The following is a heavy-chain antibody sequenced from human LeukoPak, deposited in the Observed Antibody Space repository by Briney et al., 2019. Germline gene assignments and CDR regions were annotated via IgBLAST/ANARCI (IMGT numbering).Heavy chain of an antibody. D-gene: IGHD5-12*01. CDR1: GFTFSSYS. CDR2: ISSSSSYI. CDR3: ARDEYSGYVHFDY. V-gene: IGHV3-21*01. Sequence: GGSLRLSCAASGFTFSSYSMNWVRQAPGKGLEWVSSISSSSSYIYYADSVKGRFTISRDNAKNSLYLQMNSLRAEDTAVYYCARDEYSGYVHFDYWGRGTLVTVSS. J-gene: IGHJ4*02.